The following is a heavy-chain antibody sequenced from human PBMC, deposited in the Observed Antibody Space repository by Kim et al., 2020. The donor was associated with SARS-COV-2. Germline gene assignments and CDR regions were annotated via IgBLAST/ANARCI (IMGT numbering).Heavy chain of an antibody. D-gene: IGHD3-10*01. CDR2: IIPILGIA. CDR1: GGTFSSYA. J-gene: IGHJ4*02. Sequence: SVKVSCKASGGTFSSYAISWVRQAPGQGLEWMGRIIPILGIANYAQKFQGRVTITADKSTSTAYMELSSLRSEDTAVYYCARDHYGSGSYYKPVDYWGQGTLVTVSS. CDR3: ARDHYGSGSYYKPVDY. V-gene: IGHV1-69*04.